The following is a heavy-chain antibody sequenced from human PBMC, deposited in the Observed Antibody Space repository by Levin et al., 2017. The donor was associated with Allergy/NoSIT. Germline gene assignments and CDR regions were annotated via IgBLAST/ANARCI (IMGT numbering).Heavy chain of an antibody. CDR3: AKDGWGSSSVSHFDY. D-gene: IGHD6-6*01. V-gene: IGHV3-30*18. J-gene: IGHJ4*02. CDR1: GFTFSSYG. Sequence: PGGSLRLSCAASGFTFSSYGMHWVRQAPGKGLEWVTIISYDGSNKYYADSVKGRFTISRDNSKNTLYLQMNSLRAEDTAVYYCAKDGWGSSSVSHFDYWGQGTLVTVSS. CDR2: ISYDGSNK.